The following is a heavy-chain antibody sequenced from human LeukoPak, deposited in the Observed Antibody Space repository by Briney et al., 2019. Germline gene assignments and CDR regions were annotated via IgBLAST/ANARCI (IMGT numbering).Heavy chain of an antibody. CDR1: GYTFSKYA. J-gene: IGHJ4*02. CDR3: ARDLDYDILTGYMDY. Sequence: ASVKVSCKGSGYTFSKYAMNWVRQAPGQGLEWMGIINPSGGSTSYAQKFQGRVTMTRDTSTSTVYMELSSLRSEDTAVYYCARDLDYDILTGYMDYWGQGTLVTVSS. CDR2: INPSGGST. V-gene: IGHV1-46*01. D-gene: IGHD3-9*01.